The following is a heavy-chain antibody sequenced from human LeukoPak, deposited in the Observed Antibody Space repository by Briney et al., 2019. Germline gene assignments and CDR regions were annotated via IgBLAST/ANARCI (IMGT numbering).Heavy chain of an antibody. Sequence: GASVKVSCKASGYTFTSYYIHWVRQAPGQGLEWMGIINPNGGSTSYGQRFQGRVTMNRDTSTNIVYMELSSLRSEDTAVYYCARGTGYFETGMIKYKYYGTDVWGQGTTVTVSS. V-gene: IGHV1-46*01. J-gene: IGHJ6*02. D-gene: IGHD3-16*01. CDR2: INPNGGST. CDR1: GYTFTSYY. CDR3: ARGTGYFETGMIKYKYYGTDV.